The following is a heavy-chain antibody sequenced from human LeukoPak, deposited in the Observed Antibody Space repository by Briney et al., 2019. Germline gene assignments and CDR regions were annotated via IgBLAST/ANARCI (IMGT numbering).Heavy chain of an antibody. CDR2: ISSSSSYI. J-gene: IGHJ4*02. Sequence: NPGGSLRLSCAASGFTFSSYSMNWVRQAPGKGLEWVSSISSSSSYIYYADSVKGRFTISRDNAKNSLYLQMNSPRAEDTAVYYCARGDILTGSDLPLWGQGTLVTVSS. V-gene: IGHV3-21*01. CDR3: ARGDILTGSDLPL. D-gene: IGHD3-9*01. CDR1: GFTFSSYS.